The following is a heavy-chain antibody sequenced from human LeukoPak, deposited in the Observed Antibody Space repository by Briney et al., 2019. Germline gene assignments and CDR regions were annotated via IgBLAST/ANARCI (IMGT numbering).Heavy chain of an antibody. CDR3: ARESSVTQRGGYFDY. CDR1: GYTLTELS. D-gene: IGHD4-17*01. V-gene: IGHV1-69*13. J-gene: IGHJ4*02. CDR2: IIPMFGTA. Sequence: ASVKVSCKVSGYTLTELSMHWVRQAPGKGLEWMGGIIPMFGTANYAQKFQGRVTITADESTSTAYMELSSLRSEDTAVYYCARESSVTQRGGYFDYWGQGTLVTVSS.